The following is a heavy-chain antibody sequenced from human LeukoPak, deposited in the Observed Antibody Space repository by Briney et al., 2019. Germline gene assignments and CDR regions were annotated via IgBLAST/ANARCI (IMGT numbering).Heavy chain of an antibody. CDR1: GFTVSSNY. D-gene: IGHD2-21*02. CDR2: IYRGGET. J-gene: IGHJ4*02. CDR3: ARDNEVVTDIDY. Sequence: GGSLRLSCAASGFTVSSNYLSWVRQAPGKGLEWVSVIYRGGETYYADSVKGRFTISRDNAKNSLYLQMNSLRAEDTAVYYCARDNEVVTDIDYWGQGTLVTVSS. V-gene: IGHV3-53*01.